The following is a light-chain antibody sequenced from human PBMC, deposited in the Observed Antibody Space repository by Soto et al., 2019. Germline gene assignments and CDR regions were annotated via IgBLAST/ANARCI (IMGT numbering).Light chain of an antibody. V-gene: IGLV2-14*01. CDR2: EVG. CDR1: SSDVGAFNY. CDR3: CSYASGSIYV. J-gene: IGLJ1*01. Sequence: QSVLAQPASVSGSPGQSITISCTGTSSDVGAFNYVSWCLQYPGKAPKLMIYEVGNRPSGVSNRFSGSKSGNTASLTISGLQAEDEADYYCCSYASGSIYVFGTGTKSPS.